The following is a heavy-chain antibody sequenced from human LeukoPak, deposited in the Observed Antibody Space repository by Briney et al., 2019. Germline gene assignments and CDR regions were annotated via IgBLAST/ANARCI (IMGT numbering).Heavy chain of an antibody. D-gene: IGHD1-26*01. CDR1: GYIFTNSW. CDR2: IYPGDSDT. Sequence: GDSLKISCKASGYIFTNSWIGWVRQMPGRDLEWMGVIYPGDSDTRVSPSFQGQVTISADKSISTAYLQWSSLKASDTAMYYCARLVGATRDYWGQGTLVTVSA. J-gene: IGHJ4*02. CDR3: ARLVGATRDY. V-gene: IGHV5-51*01.